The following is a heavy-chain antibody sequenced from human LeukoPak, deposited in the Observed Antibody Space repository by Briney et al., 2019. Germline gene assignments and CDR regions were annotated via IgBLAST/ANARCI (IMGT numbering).Heavy chain of an antibody. V-gene: IGHV3-64*01. CDR3: ASDGSGLSSNYRYFDY. CDR2: ISGNGGST. CDR1: GFTFSTST. D-gene: IGHD3-10*01. J-gene: IGHJ4*02. Sequence: GGSLRLSCSASGFTFSTSTMHWARQAPGKGLEYVSSISGNGGSTYYANSVKGRFTIFRDNSKNTLYLQMDSLRPEDMAVYYCASDGSGLSSNYRYFDYWGQGALVIISS.